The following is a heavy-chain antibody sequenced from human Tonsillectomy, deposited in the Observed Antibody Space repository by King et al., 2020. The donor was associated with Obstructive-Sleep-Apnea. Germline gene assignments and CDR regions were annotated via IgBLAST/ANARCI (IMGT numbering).Heavy chain of an antibody. CDR1: GYSFTSYW. V-gene: IGHV5-51*01. CDR2: IYPVDSDT. D-gene: IGHD2-2*01. J-gene: IGHJ3*02. CDR3: ASNMAAYCSSTSCYSDAFDI. Sequence: QLVQSGAEGKKPGESLKISCKGSGYSFTSYWIGWVRQMPGKRLEWMGIIYPVDSDTRYSPSFQGQVPLSADKAISTAYLQWSSLKASDTAMYYCASNMAAYCSSTSCYSDAFDIWGQGTMVTVSS.